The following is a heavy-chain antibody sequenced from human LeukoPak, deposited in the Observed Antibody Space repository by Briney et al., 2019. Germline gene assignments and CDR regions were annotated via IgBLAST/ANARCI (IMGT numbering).Heavy chain of an antibody. Sequence: PSETLSLTCTVSGGSISSGSYYWSWIRQPAGKGLEWIGRIYTSGSTNYNPSLKSRVTISVDTSKNQFSLKLSSVTAADTAVYYCARDLMMATISPLWGQGTLVTVSS. CDR2: IYTSGST. V-gene: IGHV4-61*02. CDR3: ARDLMMATISPL. CDR1: GGSISSGSYY. D-gene: IGHD5-24*01. J-gene: IGHJ4*02.